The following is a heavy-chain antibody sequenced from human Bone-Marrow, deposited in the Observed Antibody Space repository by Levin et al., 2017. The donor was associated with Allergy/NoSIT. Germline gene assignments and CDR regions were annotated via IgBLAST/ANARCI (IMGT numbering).Heavy chain of an antibody. V-gene: IGHV3-48*03. Sequence: GGSLRLSCAASGFTFSSYEMNWVRQAPGKGLEWVSYISHTGVSLYYADSVKGRFTISRDNAKKSLYLQMNSLRVEDTAVYYCARVSGWTQNPFYWGQGTLVTGSS. CDR2: ISHTGVSL. CDR3: ARVSGWTQNPFY. CDR1: GFTFSSYE. J-gene: IGHJ4*02. D-gene: IGHD6-19*01.